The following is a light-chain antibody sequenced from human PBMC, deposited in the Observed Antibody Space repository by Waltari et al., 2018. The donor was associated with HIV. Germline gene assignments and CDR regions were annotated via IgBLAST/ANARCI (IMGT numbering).Light chain of an antibody. V-gene: IGKV2-40*01. Sequence: DIVLTQTPLSLPVTAGESASIPCRSSDSLLDKDAGKLYLDWYVPKPGQSPCLLIYTHSHRATGVPNRISASGSDTDFTLEMRRVETEDVGIYYCMHRIEFPITFGQGTRLE. CDR2: THS. J-gene: IGKJ5*01. CDR3: MHRIEFPIT. CDR1: DSLLDKDAGKLY.